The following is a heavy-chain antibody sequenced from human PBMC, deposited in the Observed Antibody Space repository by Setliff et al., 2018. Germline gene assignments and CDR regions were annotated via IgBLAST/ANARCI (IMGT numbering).Heavy chain of an antibody. J-gene: IGHJ6*03. V-gene: IGHV4-59*05. D-gene: IGHD1-26*01. CDR2: IYYSGST. Sequence: TLSLTCTVSGGSISSYHWSWIRQPPGKGLEWIGSIYYSGSTYYNPSLTSRVTISVDTSNNQFSLNLRSVTAADTAVYYCARAPPNRYSGSYEYFYMDVWGRGTTVTVSS. CDR1: GGSISSYH. CDR3: ARAPPNRYSGSYEYFYMDV.